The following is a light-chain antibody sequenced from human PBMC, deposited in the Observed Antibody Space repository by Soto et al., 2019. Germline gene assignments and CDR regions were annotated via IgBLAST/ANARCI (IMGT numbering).Light chain of an antibody. Sequence: ETVLTQSPCTLSLSPGERATLSCRASQRLSTNYLAWYQQKPGQAPRLLIHGASSRATGIPDRFSGSGSGTDFTLTISRLEPEDFVVYYCQQYGSAPPWTFGQGTKVDIK. CDR2: GAS. CDR1: QRLSTNY. V-gene: IGKV3-20*01. CDR3: QQYGSAPPWT. J-gene: IGKJ1*01.